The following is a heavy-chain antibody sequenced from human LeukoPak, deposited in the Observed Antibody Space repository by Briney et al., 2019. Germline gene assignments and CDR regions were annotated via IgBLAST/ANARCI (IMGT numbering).Heavy chain of an antibody. CDR1: GFTFSSYW. CDR2: ISYDGSNK. D-gene: IGHD6-6*01. V-gene: IGHV3-30*18. J-gene: IGHJ6*02. Sequence: GGSLRLSCAASGFTFSSYWMNWARQAPGKGLEWVAVISYDGSNKYYADSVKGRFTISRDNSKNTLYLQMNSLRAEDTAVYYCAKDGVPGTNYYYYYGMDVWGQGTTVTVSS. CDR3: AKDGVPGTNYYYYYGMDV.